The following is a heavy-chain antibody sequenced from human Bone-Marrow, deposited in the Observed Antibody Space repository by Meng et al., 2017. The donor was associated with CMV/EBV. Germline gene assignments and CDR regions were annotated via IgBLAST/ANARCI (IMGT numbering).Heavy chain of an antibody. D-gene: IGHD4-23*01. CDR2: IYSDDST. Sequence: ETLSLTCAASGFTVSSNYMSWVRQAPGKGLEWVSVIYSDDSTYYADSVKGRFTISRDNSKNTLYLQMNSLRAEDTAVYYCASMVGGGYFDYWGQGTLVTVSS. V-gene: IGHV3-53*01. CDR3: ASMVGGGYFDY. CDR1: GFTVSSNY. J-gene: IGHJ4*02.